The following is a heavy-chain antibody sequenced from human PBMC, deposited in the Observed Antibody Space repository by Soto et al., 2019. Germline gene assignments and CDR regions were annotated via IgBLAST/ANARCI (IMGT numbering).Heavy chain of an antibody. CDR3: ARVNVTLDL. CDR2: IYYSGST. V-gene: IGHV4-59*08. CDR1: GGSISSYY. D-gene: IGHD2-21*02. J-gene: IGHJ4*02. Sequence: PSETLSLTCTASGGSISSYYWSWIRQPPGKGLEWIGYIYYSGSTNYNPSLKSRVTISRDTSKNRVSLELRSVTAADTAVYYCARVNVTLDLWGLGTLVTVSS.